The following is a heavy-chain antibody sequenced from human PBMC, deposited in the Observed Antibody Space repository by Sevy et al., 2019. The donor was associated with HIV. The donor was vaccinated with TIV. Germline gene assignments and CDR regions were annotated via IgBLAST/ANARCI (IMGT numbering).Heavy chain of an antibody. CDR1: GYSFTSHW. CDR2: IYPDDSAS. CDR3: TTSRSGYFDSSSYYIY. Sequence: GESLKISCKGSGYSFTSHWIGWVRHMPGKGLEWMGIIYPDDSASRYSPSFQGQVTFSADKSISTAYLQWSSLKASDTAMYYCTTSRSGYFDSSSYYIYWGQGTLVTVSS. D-gene: IGHD3-22*01. J-gene: IGHJ4*02. V-gene: IGHV5-51*01.